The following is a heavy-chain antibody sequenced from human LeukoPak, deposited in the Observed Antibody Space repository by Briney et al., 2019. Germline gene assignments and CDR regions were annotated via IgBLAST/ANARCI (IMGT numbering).Heavy chain of an antibody. J-gene: IGHJ4*02. CDR1: GGSISSGSYY. CDR2: IYTSGST. Sequence: PSQTLSLTCTVSGGSISSGSYYWSWIRQPAGKGLEWIGLIYTSGSTNYNPSLKSRVTISVDTSKNQFSLKLSSVTAADTAVYYCASARADGYNYSFDYWGQGTLITVSS. D-gene: IGHD5-24*01. CDR3: ASARADGYNYSFDY. V-gene: IGHV4-61*02.